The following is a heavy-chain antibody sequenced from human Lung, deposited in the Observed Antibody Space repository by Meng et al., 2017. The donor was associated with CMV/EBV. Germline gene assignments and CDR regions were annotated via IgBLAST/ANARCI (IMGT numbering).Heavy chain of an antibody. V-gene: IGHV2-26*01. J-gene: IGHJ4*02. CDR1: GFSLSNARMG. CDR2: IFSNDEK. Sequence: SGPTLVKPTETLTLTCTASGFSLSNARMGVSWIRQPPGKALEWLAHIFSNDEKSYSTSLKSRLTISKDTSKSQVVLTMTNMDPVDTATYYCARIGYSGSYYGGPYDYWGQGTLVTVSS. CDR3: ARIGYSGSYYGGPYDY. D-gene: IGHD1-26*01.